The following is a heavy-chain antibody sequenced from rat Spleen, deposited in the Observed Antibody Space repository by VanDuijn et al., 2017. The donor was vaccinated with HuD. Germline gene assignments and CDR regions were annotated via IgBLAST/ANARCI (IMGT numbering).Heavy chain of an antibody. CDR3: AREGGGIVMDA. V-gene: IGHV2-32*01. Sequence: QVQLKESGPGLVQPSQTLSLTCTVSGFSLTSYHVPWVRHPPGNGLEWTGVLWRDGDTSYNSALKSRPSISRDTPNSPVFLKMSSLQTEDTATYYCAREGGGIVMDAWGQGASVTVSS. D-gene: IGHD4-3*01. J-gene: IGHJ4*01. CDR1: GFSLTSYH. CDR2: LWRDGDT.